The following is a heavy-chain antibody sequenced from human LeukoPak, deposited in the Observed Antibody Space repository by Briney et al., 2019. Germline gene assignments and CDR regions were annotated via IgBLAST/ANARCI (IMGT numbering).Heavy chain of an antibody. CDR2: ISAYNGDT. D-gene: IGHD1-26*01. J-gene: IGHJ4*02. V-gene: IGHV1-18*01. CDR3: ARDSEGSTD. CDR1: GYTFTNYD. Sequence: ASVTVSCTTSGYTFTNYDLSWVRQAPGQGLEWMGWISAYNGDTDYAHNFQGRVTLTTDTSTSTAYMELRSLTSDDTAVYYCARDSEGSTDWGQGTLVTVSS.